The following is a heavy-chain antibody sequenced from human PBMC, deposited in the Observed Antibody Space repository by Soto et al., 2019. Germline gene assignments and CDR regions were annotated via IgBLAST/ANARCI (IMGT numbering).Heavy chain of an antibody. CDR3: ARGAASGYSYFYYMDV. CDR1: GYTFTIYG. J-gene: IGHJ6*03. CDR2: IDPYNGHT. V-gene: IGHV1-18*01. Sequence: ASVKVSCKASGYTFTIYGSSWVRQAPGQGLEWMGRIDPYNGHTKYAQKFQGRVTMATDTATNTAYMELRSLTFDDTAVYYCARGAASGYSYFYYMDVWGKGTTVTVSS. D-gene: IGHD6-13*01.